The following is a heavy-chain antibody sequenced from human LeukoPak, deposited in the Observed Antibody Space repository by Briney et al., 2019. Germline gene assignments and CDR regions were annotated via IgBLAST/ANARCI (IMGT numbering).Heavy chain of an antibody. CDR1: GFTFSSYG. J-gene: IGHJ4*02. Sequence: QPGGSLRLSCAASGFTFSSYGMHWVRQAPGKRLEWVAFIRYDGSNKYYADSVEGRFTISRDNSKNTLYLQMNSLRAEDTAVYYFAKDPRVVVPAAISYYFDYWGQGTLVTVSS. D-gene: IGHD2-2*02. CDR3: AKDPRVVVPAAISYYFDY. V-gene: IGHV3-30*02. CDR2: IRYDGSNK.